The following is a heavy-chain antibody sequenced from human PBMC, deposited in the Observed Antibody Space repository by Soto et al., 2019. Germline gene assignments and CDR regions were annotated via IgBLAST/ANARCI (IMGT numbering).Heavy chain of an antibody. J-gene: IGHJ4*02. D-gene: IGHD3-3*01. CDR3: ARHRARVAYFDY. V-gene: IGHV4-59*08. Sequence: SETLSLTCAVYGGSFSIYYWTWVRQPPGKGLEWIGEIYYIGSTNYNPSLKSRVIISVDTSKNQFSLKLSSVTAADTAVYYCARHRARVAYFDYWGQGTLVTVSS. CDR2: IYYIGST. CDR1: GGSFSIYY.